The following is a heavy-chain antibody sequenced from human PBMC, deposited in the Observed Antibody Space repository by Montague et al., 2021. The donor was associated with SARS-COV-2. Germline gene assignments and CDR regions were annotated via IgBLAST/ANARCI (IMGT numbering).Heavy chain of an antibody. CDR3: ARRKYSYGWGD. Sequence: SKTLSLTCTVTGGPISGSSDYWGWIRQSPGKGLEWIASVDYSGNTYYSPSLKSRLTISVDTSKSQFSLKLNSVTAADMALYYCARRKYSYGWGDWGQGTLVTVSS. CDR2: VDYSGNT. J-gene: IGHJ4*02. CDR1: GGPISGSSDY. D-gene: IGHD5-18*01. V-gene: IGHV4-39*01.